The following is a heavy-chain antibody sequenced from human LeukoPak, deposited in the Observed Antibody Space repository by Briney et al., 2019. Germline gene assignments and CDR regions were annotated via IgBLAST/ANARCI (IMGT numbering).Heavy chain of an antibody. CDR3: ARGYGDFPSHPYYFDY. D-gene: IGHD4-17*01. V-gene: IGHV4-31*02. Sequence: LRLSCAASGFTFSSYAMPWVRQAPGKGLEWIGYIYYSGSTYYNPSLKSRVTISVDTSKNQFSLKLSSVTAADTAVYYCARGYGDFPSHPYYFDYWGQGTLVTVSS. J-gene: IGHJ4*02. CDR2: IYYSGST. CDR1: GFTFSSYA.